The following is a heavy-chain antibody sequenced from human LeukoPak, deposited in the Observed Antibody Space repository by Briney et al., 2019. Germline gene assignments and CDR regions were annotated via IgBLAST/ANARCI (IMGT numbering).Heavy chain of an antibody. CDR1: GYTFTNYY. CDR3: TRDLLGFATTPLSD. CDR2: INPNRGDT. Sequence: ASVKVSCKASGYTFTNYYMHWVRRAPGHGLEWMGWINPNRGDTNYAQKFQGRVTMTRDTSITTAFTELTRLTSDDTAVYYCTRDLLGFATTPLSDWGQGTLVTVSS. D-gene: IGHD4-17*01. J-gene: IGHJ4*02. V-gene: IGHV1-2*02.